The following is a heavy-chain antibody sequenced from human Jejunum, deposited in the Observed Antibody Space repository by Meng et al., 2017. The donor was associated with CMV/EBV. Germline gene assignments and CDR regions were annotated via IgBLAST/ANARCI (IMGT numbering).Heavy chain of an antibody. CDR1: DYTFSTHA. CDR2: ISPYNGNT. V-gene: IGHV1-18*01. CDR3: ARKLRGGGWFDP. J-gene: IGHJ5*02. Sequence: VQLVQSGAEVKKPGASVKVSFKASDYTFSTHAISWVRQTPGQGLEWMGWISPYNGNTKYAQNLQGRVTLTTDISTSTAYMELRSLRSDDTAVYYCARKLRGGGWFDPWGQGTLVTVSS. D-gene: IGHD3-16*01.